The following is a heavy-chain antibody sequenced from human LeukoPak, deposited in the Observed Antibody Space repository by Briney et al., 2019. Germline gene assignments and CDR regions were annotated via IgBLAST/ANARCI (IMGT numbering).Heavy chain of an antibody. CDR3: ARDPPRRPRKLYYYMDV. V-gene: IGHV1-18*01. D-gene: IGHD1-14*01. CDR2: ISAYNGNT. Sequence: GASVKVSCKASGYTFTSYGISWVRQAPGQGLEWMGWISAYNGNTNYAQKLQGRVTMTTDTSTSTAYMELRSLRSDDTAVYYCARDPPRRPRKLYYYMDVWGKGTTVTVSS. J-gene: IGHJ6*03. CDR1: GYTFTSYG.